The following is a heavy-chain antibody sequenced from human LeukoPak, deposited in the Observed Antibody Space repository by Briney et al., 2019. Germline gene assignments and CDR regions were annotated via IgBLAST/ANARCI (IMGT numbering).Heavy chain of an antibody. D-gene: IGHD3-16*01. J-gene: IGHJ4*02. CDR3: AKDLLRYVYLVFDY. V-gene: IGHV3-23*01. CDR1: GFTFSRYA. CDR2: ISGSGGST. Sequence: GGSLRLSCAASGFTFSRYAMNWVRQAPGKGLEWVSAISGSGGSTYYADSVKGRFTISRDNSKNTLYLQMNSLRAEDTAVYYWAKDLLRYVYLVFDYWVRGALVTVCS.